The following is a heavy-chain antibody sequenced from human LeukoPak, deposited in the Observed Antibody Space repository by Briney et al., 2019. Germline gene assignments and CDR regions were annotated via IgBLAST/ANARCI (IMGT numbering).Heavy chain of an antibody. CDR3: ARQGGYCSSTSCYRWFDP. CDR2: INHSGST. J-gene: IGHJ5*02. CDR1: GGSFSGYY. V-gene: IGHV4-34*01. Sequence: PSETLSLTCAVYGGSFSGYYWSWIRQPPGKGLEWIGEINHSGSTNYNPSLKSRVTISVDTSKNQFSLKLSSATAADTAVYYCARQGGYCSSTSCYRWFDPWGQGTLVTVSS. D-gene: IGHD2-2*02.